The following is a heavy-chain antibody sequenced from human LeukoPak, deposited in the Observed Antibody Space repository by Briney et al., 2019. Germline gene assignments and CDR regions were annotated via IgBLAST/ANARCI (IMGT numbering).Heavy chain of an antibody. D-gene: IGHD6-13*01. Sequence: PSETLSLTCTVSGGSISSYYWSWIRQPPGKGLEWIGYIYYSGSTNYNPSLKSRVTISVDTSKNQFSLKLSSVTAADTAVYYCARGQYSSSWGGAPIPNNWFDPWGQGTLVTVSS. CDR3: ARGQYSSSWGGAPIPNNWFDP. CDR1: GGSISSYY. J-gene: IGHJ5*02. V-gene: IGHV4-59*01. CDR2: IYYSGST.